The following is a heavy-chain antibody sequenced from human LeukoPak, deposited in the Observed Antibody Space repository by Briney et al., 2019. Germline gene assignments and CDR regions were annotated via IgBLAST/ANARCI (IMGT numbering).Heavy chain of an antibody. CDR1: GGSISSYY. V-gene: IGHV4-59*06. J-gene: IGHJ4*02. D-gene: IGHD1-1*01. CDR2: IYYSGST. CDR3: ASWNPGGIDY. Sequence: PSETLSLTCTVSGGSISSYYWSWIRQPPGKGLEWIGYIYYSGSTYYNPSLKSRVTISVDTSKNQFSLKLSSVTAADTAVYYCASWNPGGIDYWGQGTLVTVSS.